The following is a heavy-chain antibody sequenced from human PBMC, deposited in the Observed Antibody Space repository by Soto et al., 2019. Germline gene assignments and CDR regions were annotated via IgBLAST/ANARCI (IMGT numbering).Heavy chain of an antibody. Sequence: GGSLRLSCAASGFTFSGSALHWVRQASGKGLEWVGRIRNKANSYATAYAASVKGRFTISRDDSKNTAFLQMNSLKTEDTALYYCTTHAPEDRTRKRGHATLVTVSS. CDR1: GFTFSGSA. D-gene: IGHD2-15*01. V-gene: IGHV3-73*01. CDR2: IRNKANSYAT. J-gene: IGHJ4*01. CDR3: TTHAPEDRTRK.